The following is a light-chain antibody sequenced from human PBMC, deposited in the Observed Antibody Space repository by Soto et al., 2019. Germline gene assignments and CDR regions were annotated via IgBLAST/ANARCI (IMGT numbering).Light chain of an antibody. Sequence: QSALTQPASVSGSPGQSITISCTGTSSDVGGYNYVSWYQQHPGKALKLMIYEVSNRPSGVSNRFSGSKSGNTASLTISGLQAEDEADYYCNSFTSSSTFVFGTGTKVTVL. CDR1: SSDVGGYNY. CDR3: NSFTSSSTFV. CDR2: EVS. V-gene: IGLV2-14*01. J-gene: IGLJ1*01.